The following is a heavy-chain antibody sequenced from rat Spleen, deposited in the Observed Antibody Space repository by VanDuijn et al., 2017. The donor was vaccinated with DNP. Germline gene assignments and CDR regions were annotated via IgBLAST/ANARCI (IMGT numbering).Heavy chain of an antibody. J-gene: IGHJ2*01. CDR3: IRWNSGHFDY. V-gene: IGHV5-25*01. Sequence: EVHLVESGGGLVQPGRSLKLSCAASGFTFSNNDMAWVRQAPTKGLEWVASISTSGGSTYYRDSVKGRFAISRDNAKSTLYLQMNSLRSEDMATYYCIRWNSGHFDYWGQGVMVTVSS. CDR1: GFTFSNND. CDR2: ISTSGGST. D-gene: IGHD4-3*01.